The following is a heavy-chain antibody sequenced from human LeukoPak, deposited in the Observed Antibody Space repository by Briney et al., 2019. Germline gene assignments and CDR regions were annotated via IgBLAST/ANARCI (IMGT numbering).Heavy chain of an antibody. CDR3: AKGDRSGSYYNSFDP. V-gene: IGHV3-43*02. J-gene: IGHJ5*02. Sequence: PGGSLRLSCAASGFTFDDYAMHWVRQGPGKGLEWASLINGDGGSTYYADSVKGRFTISRDNSKNSLYLEINSLRTEDTAFYYCAKGDRSGSYYNSFDPWGQGTLVTVSS. CDR2: INGDGGST. D-gene: IGHD1-26*01. CDR1: GFTFDDYA.